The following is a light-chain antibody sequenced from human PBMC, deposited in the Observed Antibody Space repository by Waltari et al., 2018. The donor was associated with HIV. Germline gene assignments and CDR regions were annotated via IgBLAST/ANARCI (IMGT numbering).Light chain of an antibody. CDR1: KIGSKN. Sequence: SYGLTQPLSVSVALGQTATITCGGNKIGSKNVHWYQQKPGQAPLLIIYRDSNRPSGIPERFSGSNSGNTATLTISTAQAGDEADYYCQVWDSSTASVFGTGTTVTVL. V-gene: IGLV3-9*01. CDR2: RDS. J-gene: IGLJ1*01. CDR3: QVWDSSTASV.